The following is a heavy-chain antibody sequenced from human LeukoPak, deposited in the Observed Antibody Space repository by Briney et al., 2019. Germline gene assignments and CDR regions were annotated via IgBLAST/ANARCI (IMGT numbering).Heavy chain of an antibody. J-gene: IGHJ1*01. Sequence: SETLSLTCTVSGGSISSYYWSWIRQPPGKGLEWIGYIYYSGSTNYNPSLKSRVTISVDTSKNQFSLKLSSVTAADTAVYYCAIDSSSWYHGYFQHWGQGTLVTVSS. CDR3: AIDSSSWYHGYFQH. V-gene: IGHV4-59*01. D-gene: IGHD6-13*01. CDR2: IYYSGST. CDR1: GGSISSYY.